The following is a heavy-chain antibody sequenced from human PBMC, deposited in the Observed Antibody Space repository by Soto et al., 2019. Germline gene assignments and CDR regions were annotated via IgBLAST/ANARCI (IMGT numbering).Heavy chain of an antibody. D-gene: IGHD1-26*01. CDR3: TTMGATRGSYFDY. V-gene: IGHV3-15*01. CDR2: IKSKTDGGTT. CDR1: GFTFSNAW. Sequence: GGSLRLSCAASGFTFSNAWMSWVRQAPGKGLEWVGRIKSKTDGGTTDYAAPVKGRFTISRDDSKNTLYLQMNSLKTEDAAVYYCTTMGATRGSYFDYWGQGTLVTVSS. J-gene: IGHJ4*02.